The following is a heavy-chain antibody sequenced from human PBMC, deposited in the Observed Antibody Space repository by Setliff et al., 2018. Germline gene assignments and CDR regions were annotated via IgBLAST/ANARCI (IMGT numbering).Heavy chain of an antibody. CDR2: IIHSGST. CDR1: GGSFSGYY. V-gene: IGHV4-34*01. Sequence: SETLSLTCAVYGGSFSGYYWSWIRQPPGKRLEWIGEIIHSGSTNYNPSLKSRVTISMDTSKNQFSLKVSSVTAADTAVYYCARGPTMGATYFDSWGQGTLVTVSS. CDR3: ARGPTMGATYFDS. J-gene: IGHJ4*02. D-gene: IGHD1-26*01.